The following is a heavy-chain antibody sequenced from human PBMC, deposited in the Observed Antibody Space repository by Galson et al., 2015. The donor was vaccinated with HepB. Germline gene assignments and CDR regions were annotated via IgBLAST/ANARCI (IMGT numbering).Heavy chain of an antibody. Sequence: QSGAEVKKPGESLKISCKGSGYSFTSYWIGWVRQMPGKGQEWMGIIYPGDSDTRYSPSFQGQVTISADKSISTAYLQWSSLKASDTAMYYCARHIDARYFDWLLGGMDVWGQGTTVTVSS. CDR3: ARHIDARYFDWLLGGMDV. D-gene: IGHD3-9*01. V-gene: IGHV5-51*01. CDR2: IYPGDSDT. J-gene: IGHJ6*02. CDR1: GYSFTSYW.